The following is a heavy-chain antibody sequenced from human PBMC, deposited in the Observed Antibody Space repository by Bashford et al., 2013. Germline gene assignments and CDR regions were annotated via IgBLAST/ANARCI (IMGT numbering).Heavy chain of an antibody. CDR2: FDPEDGET. Sequence: VASVKVSCKVSGYTLTELSVHWVRQAPGKGLEWMGGFDPEDGETIYAQKFQGRVTMTEDTSTDTAYMELSSLRSEDTAVYYCARAVVATGPHFGMDVWGQGTTVTVSS. V-gene: IGHV1-24*01. J-gene: IGHJ6*02. CDR3: ARAVVATGPHFGMDV. CDR1: GYTLTELS. D-gene: IGHD5-12*01.